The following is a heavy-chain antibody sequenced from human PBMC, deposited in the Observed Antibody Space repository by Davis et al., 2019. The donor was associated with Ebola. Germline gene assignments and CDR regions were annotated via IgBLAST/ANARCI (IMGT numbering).Heavy chain of an antibody. J-gene: IGHJ4*02. V-gene: IGHV3-23*01. CDR3: AKASFSIVVVAAIDY. D-gene: IGHD2-15*01. Sequence: GESLKISCAASGFTISSYAMSWVRQAPGKGLEWVSAISGSGGSTYYADSVKGRFTISRDNSKNTLYLQMNSLRAEDTAVYYCAKASFSIVVVAAIDYWGQGTLVTVSS. CDR1: GFTISSYA. CDR2: ISGSGGST.